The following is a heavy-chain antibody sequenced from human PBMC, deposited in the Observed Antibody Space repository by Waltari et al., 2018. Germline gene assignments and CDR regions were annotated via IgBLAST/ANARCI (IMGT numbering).Heavy chain of an antibody. CDR2: INYDGSQK. V-gene: IGHV3-7*01. Sequence: EVQLVESGGGLVQPGGSLRLSCGASGFTFSRYWLSWVRQTQGKGLQWVANINYDGSQKYDVDSVKGRFTISRDNAKNSVYLQMNSLRVEDSAVYYCAKSRGFEYWGQGALITVSS. D-gene: IGHD2-2*01. CDR3: AKSRGFEY. CDR1: GFTFSRYW. J-gene: IGHJ4*02.